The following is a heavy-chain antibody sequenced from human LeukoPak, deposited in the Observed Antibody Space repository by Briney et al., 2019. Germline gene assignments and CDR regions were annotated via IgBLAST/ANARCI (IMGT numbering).Heavy chain of an antibody. D-gene: IGHD6-13*01. J-gene: IGHJ6*03. CDR3: TTVGWQQLGTYYYYMDV. V-gene: IGHV3-15*01. Sequence: PGGSLRLSCAASGFTFSNAWMSWVRQAPGKGLEWVGRIKSKTDGGTTDYAAPVKGRFTISRDDSKNTLYLQMNSLKTEDTAVYYCTTVGWQQLGTYYYYMDVWGKGTTVTVSS. CDR2: IKSKTDGGTT. CDR1: GFTFSNAW.